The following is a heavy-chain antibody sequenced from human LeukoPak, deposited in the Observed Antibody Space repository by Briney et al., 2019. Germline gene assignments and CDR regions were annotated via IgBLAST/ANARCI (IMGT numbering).Heavy chain of an antibody. CDR1: GFTFSSYG. Sequence: GSLRLSCAASGFTFSSYGMHWVRQAPGKGLEWLGSIYYSGSTYYNPSLKSRVTISVDTSKNQFSLKLSSVTAADTAVYYCARADGHDPDAFDIWGQGTMVTVSS. CDR3: ARADGHDPDAFDI. D-gene: IGHD1-1*01. J-gene: IGHJ3*02. CDR2: IYYSGST. V-gene: IGHV4-39*07.